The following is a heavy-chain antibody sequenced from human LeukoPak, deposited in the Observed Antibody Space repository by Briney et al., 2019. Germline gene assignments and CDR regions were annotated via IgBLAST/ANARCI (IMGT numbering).Heavy chain of an antibody. CDR2: INPNSGGT. V-gene: IGHV1-2*02. Sequence: ASVKVPCKASGYTFTAYYMHWVRQAPGQGLEWMGWINPNSGGTNYAQKFQGRVTMTRDTSISTAYMELSRLRSDDTAVYYCARGYCSSTSCSYYYYYYMDVWGKGTTVTVSS. CDR1: GYTFTAYY. CDR3: ARGYCSSTSCSYYYYYYMDV. J-gene: IGHJ6*03. D-gene: IGHD2-2*01.